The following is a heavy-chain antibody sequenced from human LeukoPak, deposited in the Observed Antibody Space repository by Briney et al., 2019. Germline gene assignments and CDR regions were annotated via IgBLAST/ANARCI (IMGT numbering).Heavy chain of an antibody. J-gene: IGHJ6*02. D-gene: IGHD6-13*01. CDR2: ISYDGSNK. Sequence: PGRSLRLSCAASGFTFSSYAMHWVRQAPGKGLEWVAVISYDGSNKYYADSVKGRFTISRDNSKSTLYLQMNSLRAEDTAVYYCAREYSSSWWHYYYGMDVWGQGTTVTVSS. CDR3: AREYSSSWWHYYYGMDV. CDR1: GFTFSSYA. V-gene: IGHV3-30-3*01.